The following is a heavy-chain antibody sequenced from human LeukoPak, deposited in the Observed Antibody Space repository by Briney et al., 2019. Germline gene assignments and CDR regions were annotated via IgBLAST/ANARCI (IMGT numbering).Heavy chain of an antibody. CDR3: AKDSNSWYRYYFDH. CDR1: GFTFSSYG. V-gene: IGHV3-30*02. CDR2: IRYDGSNK. Sequence: GGSLRLSCAASGFTFSSYGMHWVRQAPGKGLEWVAFIRYDGSNKYYADSVKGRFTISRDNSKNTLYLQMNSLRAEDTAVYYCAKDSNSWYRYYFDHWGQGTLVTVAS. J-gene: IGHJ4*02. D-gene: IGHD6-13*01.